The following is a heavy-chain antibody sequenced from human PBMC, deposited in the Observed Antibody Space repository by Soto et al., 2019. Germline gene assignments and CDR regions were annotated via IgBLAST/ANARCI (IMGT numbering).Heavy chain of an antibody. V-gene: IGHV4-4*02. CDR2: IHPTGNT. Sequence: QVQLQESGPGLVKPSGTLSLICSVSSGTISSANWWSWVRQAPGKGLEWIGEIHPTGNTNYNPSLESRLTISIDKSKNQFSLRLTSVTAADTALYYCARVGTGTTRGSFDYWGQGTLVTVSS. CDR1: SGTISSANW. CDR3: ARVGTGTTRGSFDY. J-gene: IGHJ4*02. D-gene: IGHD1-1*01.